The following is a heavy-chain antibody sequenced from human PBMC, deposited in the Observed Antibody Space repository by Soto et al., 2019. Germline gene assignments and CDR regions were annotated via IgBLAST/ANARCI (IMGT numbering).Heavy chain of an antibody. CDR2: ISSSSSTI. Sequence: GGSLRLSCVASGFTFSSYSMNWVRQAPGKGLEWVSYISSSSSTIYYADSVKGRFTISRDNAKNSLYLQMNSLRDEDTAVYYCARDHGPYYYGSGSYYNFAFDIWGQGTMVTVSS. V-gene: IGHV3-48*02. J-gene: IGHJ3*02. CDR3: ARDHGPYYYGSGSYYNFAFDI. D-gene: IGHD3-10*01. CDR1: GFTFSSYS.